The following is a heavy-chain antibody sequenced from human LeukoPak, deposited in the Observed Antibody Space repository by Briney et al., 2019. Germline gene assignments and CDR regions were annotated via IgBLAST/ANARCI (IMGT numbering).Heavy chain of an antibody. CDR1: GYTFTSYG. CDR2: ISAYNGNT. V-gene: IGHV1-18*01. CDR3: ARDSTAYCGGDCPPGY. D-gene: IGHD2-21*02. J-gene: IGHJ4*02. Sequence: ASVKVSCKASGYTFTSYGISWVRQAPGQGLEWMGWISAYNGNTNYAQKLQGRVTMTTDTSTSTAYMELRSLRSDDTAVYYCARDSTAYCGGDCPPGYWGQGTLVTVSS.